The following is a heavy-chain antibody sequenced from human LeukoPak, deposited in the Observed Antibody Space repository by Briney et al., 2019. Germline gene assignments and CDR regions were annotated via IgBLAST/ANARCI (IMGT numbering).Heavy chain of an antibody. J-gene: IGHJ4*02. V-gene: IGHV4-59*01. D-gene: IGHD3-22*01. CDR3: ARGAYYYDSSGYRPLDY. Sequence: SETLSLTCTVSGGSISDYHWSWIRQPPGKGLEWIGYIYNSGSTNYNPSLESRVTISLDTSKNQFSLKLNSVTAADTAVYYCARGAYYYDSSGYRPLDYWGQGTLVTVSS. CDR2: IYNSGST. CDR1: GGSISDYH.